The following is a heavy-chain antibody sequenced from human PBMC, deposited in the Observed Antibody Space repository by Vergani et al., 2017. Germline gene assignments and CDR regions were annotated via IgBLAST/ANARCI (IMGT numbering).Heavy chain of an antibody. CDR1: GASIRSSNYY. J-gene: IGHJ4*02. Sequence: QLQLQESGPGLVKPSATLSLTCSVSGASIRSSNYYWGWIRQPPGKGLEWIGRIYTSGSTNYNPSLKSRVTMSVDTSKNQFSLKLSSVTAADTAVYYCATEVATIGGYEVYWGQGTLVTVSS. CDR2: IYTSGST. V-gene: IGHV4-61*05. CDR3: ATEVATIGGYEVY. D-gene: IGHD5-24*01.